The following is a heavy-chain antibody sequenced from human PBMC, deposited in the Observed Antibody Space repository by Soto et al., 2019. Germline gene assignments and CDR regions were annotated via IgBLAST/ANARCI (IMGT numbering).Heavy chain of an antibody. CDR2: IIPIFGTA. J-gene: IGHJ6*02. CDR1: GGTFSSYA. V-gene: IGHV1-69*13. Sequence: SVKVSCKAPGGTFSSYAISWVRQAPGQGLEWMGGIIPIFGTANYAQKFQGRVTITADESTSTAYMELSSLRPEDTAVYYCAFGSSSSERYYYYGMDVWGQGTTVTVSS. CDR3: AFGSSSSERYYYYGMDV. D-gene: IGHD6-13*01.